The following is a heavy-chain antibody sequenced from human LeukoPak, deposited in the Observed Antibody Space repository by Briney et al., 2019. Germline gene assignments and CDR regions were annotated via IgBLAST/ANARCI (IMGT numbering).Heavy chain of an antibody. V-gene: IGHV3-48*01. J-gene: IGHJ4*02. CDR3: ASSSSSRGVREYDY. CDR1: GFTFSSYS. Sequence: GGSLRLSCAASGFTFSSYSMNWVRQAPGQGLEWISYISSSSSTIYYADCVKGRFTISRDNAKNTLYLQMSSLRAEDTDVYDCASSSSSRGVREYDYWGQGTVITVSS. CDR2: ISSSSSTI. D-gene: IGHD6-13*01.